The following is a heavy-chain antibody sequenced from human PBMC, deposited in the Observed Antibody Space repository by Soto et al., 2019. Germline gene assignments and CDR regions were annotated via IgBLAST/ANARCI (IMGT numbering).Heavy chain of an antibody. Sequence: SVKVSCKASGGTFSSYAISWVRQAPGQGLEWMGGIIPIFGTANYAQKFQGRVTITADESTSTAYMELSSLRSEDTAVYYCARSARSSGWYGVFDYWGQGTMVTVSS. CDR3: ARSARSSGWYGVFDY. D-gene: IGHD6-19*01. V-gene: IGHV1-69*13. CDR2: IIPIFGTA. CDR1: GGTFSSYA. J-gene: IGHJ4*02.